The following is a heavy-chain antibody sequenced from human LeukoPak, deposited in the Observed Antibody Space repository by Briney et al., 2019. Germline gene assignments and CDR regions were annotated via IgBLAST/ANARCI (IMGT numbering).Heavy chain of an antibody. CDR2: IKSKTDGGTT. J-gene: IGHJ3*02. CDR3: TKWDYGGNAFDI. Sequence: GGSLRLSCAASGFTFINAWMSWVRQAPGKGLEWVGRIKSKTDGGTTDYAAPVKGRFTISRDDSKNTLYLQMNSLKTEDTAVYYCTKWDYGGNAFDIWGQGTMVTVSS. CDR1: GFTFINAW. D-gene: IGHD4-23*01. V-gene: IGHV3-15*01.